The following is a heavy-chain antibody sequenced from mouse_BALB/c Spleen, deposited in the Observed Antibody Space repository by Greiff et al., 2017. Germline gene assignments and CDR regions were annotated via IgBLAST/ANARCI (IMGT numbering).Heavy chain of an antibody. D-gene: IGHD3-1*01. J-gene: IGHJ3*01. CDR1: GFYIKDTY. CDR2: IDPENGDT. V-gene: IGHV14-4*02. Sequence: VQLQQSGAELVKPGASVKLSCTASGFYIKDTYMHWVKQRPEQGLEWIGWIDPENGDTEYAPKFQGKATMNADTSSNTVYMKSSSLTAEDTAVYYYNPYSSGYAWFAYWGQGTLVTVSA. CDR3: NPYSSGYAWFAY.